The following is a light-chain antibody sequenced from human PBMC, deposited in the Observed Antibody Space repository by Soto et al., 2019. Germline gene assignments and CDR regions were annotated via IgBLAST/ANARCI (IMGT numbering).Light chain of an antibody. CDR3: SSYAGSSTV. CDR1: SSDVGGYNY. V-gene: IGLV2-14*01. Sequence: QSVLTQPASASGSPGQSITISCTGTSSDVGGYNYVSWYQQHPGKAPKLIIYEVSNRPSGVPNRFSGSKSGNTASLTISGLQAEDEADYYCSSYAGSSTVFGTGTKLTVL. J-gene: IGLJ1*01. CDR2: EVS.